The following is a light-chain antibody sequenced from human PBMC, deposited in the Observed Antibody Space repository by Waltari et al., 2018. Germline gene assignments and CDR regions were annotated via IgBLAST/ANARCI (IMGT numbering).Light chain of an antibody. CDR2: NDY. Sequence: QSVLTQPPSASGAPGQEVSISCSGGSTTITNYVFWYQQFPGTAPKLIAYNDYERPSGVPDRFSASKSGTSASLAISGLRSDDEADYYCATWDDSLNGWVFGGGTKLTVL. CDR1: STTITNY. CDR3: ATWDDSLNGWV. V-gene: IGLV1-47*02. J-gene: IGLJ3*02.